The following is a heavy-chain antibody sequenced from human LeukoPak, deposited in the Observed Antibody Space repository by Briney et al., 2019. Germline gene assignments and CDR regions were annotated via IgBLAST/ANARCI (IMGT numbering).Heavy chain of an antibody. CDR2: IYYSGST. J-gene: IGHJ3*02. CDR1: GGSISSYY. V-gene: IGHV4-59*13. CDR3: ARAKNNLAFDI. Sequence: SETLSLTCTVSGGSISSYYWSWIRQPPGKGLEWIGYIYYSGSTNYNPSLKSRVTISVDTSKNQFSLKLSSVTAADTAVYYCARAKNNLAFDIWGQGTMVTVSS. D-gene: IGHD1/OR15-1a*01.